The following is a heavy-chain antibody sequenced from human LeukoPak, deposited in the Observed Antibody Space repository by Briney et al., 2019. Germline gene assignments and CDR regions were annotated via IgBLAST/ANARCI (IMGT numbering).Heavy chain of an antibody. CDR1: GGSFSGYY. CDR2: INHSGST. Sequence: PSETLSLTCAVYGGSFSGYYWSWIRQPPGKGQEWIGEINHSGSTNYNPSLKSRVTISLDTSKNQFSLKLSSVTAADTAVYYCARGIYYDSSGPVYWGQGTLVTVS. V-gene: IGHV4-34*01. J-gene: IGHJ4*02. CDR3: ARGIYYDSSGPVY. D-gene: IGHD3-22*01.